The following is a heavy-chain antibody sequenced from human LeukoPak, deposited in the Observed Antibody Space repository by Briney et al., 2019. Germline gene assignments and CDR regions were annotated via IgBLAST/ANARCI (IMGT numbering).Heavy chain of an antibody. CDR3: ASGTGTDFDY. V-gene: IGHV1-46*01. J-gene: IGHJ4*02. CDR1: GYTFTSYY. Sequence: ASVKVSCKASGYTFTSYYMHWVRQAPGQGLEWMGIINPSGGSTSYAQKFQGRVTMTRDTSISTAYMELSRLRSDDTAVYYCASGTGTDFDYWGQGTLVTVSS. D-gene: IGHD1-1*01. CDR2: INPSGGST.